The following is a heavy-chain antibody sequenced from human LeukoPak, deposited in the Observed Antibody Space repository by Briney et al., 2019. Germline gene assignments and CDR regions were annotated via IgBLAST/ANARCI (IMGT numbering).Heavy chain of an antibody. CDR1: GGSFIGYS. CDR2: MNHSGST. CDR3: ARGYSYGYYFDY. Sequence: PSETLSLTCAVYGGSFIGYSWTWIRQSPGKGLEWIGEMNHSGSTNYNPSLKSRVTISVDTSKNQFSLKLTSVTAADTAVYYCARGYSYGYYFDYWGQGTLVTVSS. D-gene: IGHD5-18*01. V-gene: IGHV4-34*01. J-gene: IGHJ4*02.